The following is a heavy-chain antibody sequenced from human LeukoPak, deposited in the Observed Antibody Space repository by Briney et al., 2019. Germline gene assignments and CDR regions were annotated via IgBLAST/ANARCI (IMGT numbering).Heavy chain of an antibody. CDR2: MRSKANNYAT. CDR3: TSQAGYSSSWET. D-gene: IGHD6-13*01. J-gene: IGHJ5*02. Sequence: GGSLRLSCTASGFTFSSYSLNWVRQAPGKGLEWVGRMRSKANNYATGYSPSVIGRFTISRDDSKNTRYLEMNSLKIEDTAVYFCTSQAGYSSSWETWGQGTLVTVSS. CDR1: GFTFSSYS. V-gene: IGHV3-73*01.